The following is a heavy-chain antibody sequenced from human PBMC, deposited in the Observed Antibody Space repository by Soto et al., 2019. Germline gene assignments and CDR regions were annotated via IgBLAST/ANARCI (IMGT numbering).Heavy chain of an antibody. CDR1: GFTFSRYA. D-gene: IGHD5-12*01. J-gene: IGHJ4*02. CDR3: ARDRGYTGYDFAY. Sequence: EVQLVESGGGLVQPGGSLRLSCAASGFTFSRYAMNWVRQAPGKGLEWVSYINHDSGTIYYADSVKGRFTISRDNANNLLSLQMNSLRAEDTAVYYCARDRGYTGYDFAYWCQGTLVTVSS. V-gene: IGHV3-48*01. CDR2: INHDSGTI.